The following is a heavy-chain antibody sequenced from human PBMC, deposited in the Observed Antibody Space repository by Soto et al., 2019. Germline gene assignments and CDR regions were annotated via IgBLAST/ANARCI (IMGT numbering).Heavy chain of an antibody. V-gene: IGHV3-23*01. CDR2: SSGSGGST. Sequence: PGGSLRLSCAASGSTFSSYAMSWVRQARGKGLEWVSASSGSGGSTYYADSVKGRFTISRDNSKNTLYLQMNSLRAEDTAVYYCAKTRSHFDYWGQGTLVTVSS. J-gene: IGHJ4*02. CDR1: GSTFSSYA. CDR3: AKTRSHFDY. D-gene: IGHD6-19*01.